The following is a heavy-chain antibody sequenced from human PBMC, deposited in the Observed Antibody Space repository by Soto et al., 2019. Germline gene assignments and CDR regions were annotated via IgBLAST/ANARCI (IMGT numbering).Heavy chain of an antibody. V-gene: IGHV3-64*01. J-gene: IGHJ4*02. CDR2: INSNGGST. CDR1: GFTFSSYA. Sequence: EVQLVESGGGLVQPGGSLRLSCAASGFTFSSYAMHWVRQAPGKGLEYVSAINSNGGSTYYANSVKGRFTISRDNSKNTLYLQMGSLRAEDMAVYYCARISGYAFDYWGQGTLVTVSS. D-gene: IGHD5-12*01. CDR3: ARISGYAFDY.